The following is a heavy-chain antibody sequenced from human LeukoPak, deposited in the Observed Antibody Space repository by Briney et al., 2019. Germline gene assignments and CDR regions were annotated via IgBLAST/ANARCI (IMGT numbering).Heavy chain of an antibody. CDR1: GGSISSSSYY. Sequence: SETLSLTCTVSGGSISSSSYYWGWIRQPPGKGLEYIGSMYYSGTTYYNPSLKSRVTISVDTSKNQFSLKLSSVTAADTAVYYCASLGYCSGGSCYSSRDYWGQGTLVTVSS. CDR2: MYYSGTT. CDR3: ASLGYCSGGSCYSSRDY. J-gene: IGHJ4*02. V-gene: IGHV4-39*07. D-gene: IGHD2-15*01.